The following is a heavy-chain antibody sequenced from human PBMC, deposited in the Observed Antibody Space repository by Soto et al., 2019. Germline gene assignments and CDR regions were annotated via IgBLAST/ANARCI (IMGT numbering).Heavy chain of an antibody. J-gene: IGHJ3*02. D-gene: IGHD2-21*02. Sequence: GGSLRLSCAASGFTFSSYAMSWVRQAPGKGLEWVSAISGSGGSTYYADSVKGRFTISRDNSKNTLYLQMNSLRAEDTAVYYCAKSLPIVVVPAAAQPARQSIVVVTAIPAFDIWGQGTMVTVSS. CDR2: ISGSGGST. CDR1: GFTFSSYA. CDR3: AKSLPIVVVPAAAQPARQSIVVVTAIPAFDI. V-gene: IGHV3-23*01.